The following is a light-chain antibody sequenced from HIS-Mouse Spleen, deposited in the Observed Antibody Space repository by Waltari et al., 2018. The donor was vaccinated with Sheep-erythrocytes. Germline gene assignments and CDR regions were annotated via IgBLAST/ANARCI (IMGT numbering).Light chain of an antibody. CDR2: DVS. J-gene: IGLJ1*01. CDR3: CSYAGSYNHV. V-gene: IGLV2-11*01. CDR1: RRDGGGHNY. Sequence: QSALTQPRSVSGSPGQSVTIPCTGTRRDGGGHNYFSWYQQHLGKAPKLMIYDVSKRPTGVPDRFSGSKSGNTASLTISGLQAEDEADYYCCSYAGSYNHVFATGTKVTVL.